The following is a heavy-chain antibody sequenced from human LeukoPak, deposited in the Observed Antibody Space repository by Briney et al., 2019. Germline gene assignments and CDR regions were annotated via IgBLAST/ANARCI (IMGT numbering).Heavy chain of an antibody. D-gene: IGHD1-26*01. V-gene: IGHV1-24*01. CDR2: FDPEDGET. J-gene: IGHJ3*02. Sequence: ASVKVSCKVSGYTLTELSMHWVRQAPGKGLEWMGGFDPEDGETIYAQKFQGRVTMTRDTSTSTVYMELSSLRSEDTAVYYCARVGGSLYDAFDIWGQGTMVTVSS. CDR3: ARVGGSLYDAFDI. CDR1: GYTLTELS.